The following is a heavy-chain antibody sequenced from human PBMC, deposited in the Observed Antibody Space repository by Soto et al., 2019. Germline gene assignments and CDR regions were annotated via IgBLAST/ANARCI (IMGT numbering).Heavy chain of an antibody. D-gene: IGHD6-19*01. Sequence: PGGSLRLSCAASGFTFSSFALHWVRQAPGKGLEWVALISYDGSNKYYADSVKGRFTISRDNSKNTIYLQMNSLRAEDTAVYYCAREIAVAGARPFGFDYWGQGTLVTVSS. CDR1: GFTFSSFA. V-gene: IGHV3-30-3*01. CDR2: ISYDGSNK. J-gene: IGHJ4*02. CDR3: AREIAVAGARPFGFDY.